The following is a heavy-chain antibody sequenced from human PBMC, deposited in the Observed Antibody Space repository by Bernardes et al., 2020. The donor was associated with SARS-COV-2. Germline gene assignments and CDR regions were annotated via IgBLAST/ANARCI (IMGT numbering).Heavy chain of an antibody. Sequence: GGSLRLSCAASGFTFSDYYMSWIRQAPGKGLEWVSYISSSGSTIYYADSVKGRFTISRDNAKNSLYLQMNSLRAEDTAVYYCAREDNLWAGSSRAFDYWGQGTLVTVSS. D-gene: IGHD6-6*01. CDR3: AREDNLWAGSSRAFDY. J-gene: IGHJ4*02. CDR1: GFTFSDYY. V-gene: IGHV3-11*01. CDR2: ISSSGSTI.